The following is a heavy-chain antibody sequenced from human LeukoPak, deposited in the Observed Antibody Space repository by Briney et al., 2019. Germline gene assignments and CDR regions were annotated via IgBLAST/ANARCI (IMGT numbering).Heavy chain of an antibody. V-gene: IGHV4-30-4*01. CDR3: ARPYYYDSRIDP. D-gene: IGHD3-22*01. J-gene: IGHJ5*02. Sequence: LRQAPGRGLVWIAYMYYSDSTYYNPSLKSRVTMSADTSKNQLSLKLSSVTAADTAVYYCARPYYYDSRIDPWGQGILVTVSS. CDR2: MYYSDST.